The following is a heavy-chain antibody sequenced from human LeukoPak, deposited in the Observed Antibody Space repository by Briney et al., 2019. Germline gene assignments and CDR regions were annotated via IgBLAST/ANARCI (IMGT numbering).Heavy chain of an antibody. CDR3: ASSTYSSSWYKSEYFQH. CDR1: GGSISSYY. J-gene: IGHJ1*01. Sequence: PSETLSLTCTVSGGSISSYYWSWIRQPPGKGLEWIGYIYYSGSTYYNPSLKSRVTISVDRSKNQFSLKLSSVTAADTAVYYCASSTYSSSWYKSEYFQHWGQGTLVTVSS. CDR2: IYYSGST. D-gene: IGHD6-13*01. V-gene: IGHV4-59*12.